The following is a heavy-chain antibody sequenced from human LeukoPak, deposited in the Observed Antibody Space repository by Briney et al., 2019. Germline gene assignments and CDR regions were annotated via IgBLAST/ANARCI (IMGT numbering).Heavy chain of an antibody. V-gene: IGHV3-23*01. J-gene: IGHJ4*02. Sequence: GGSLRLSCAASGFXFSNYAMSWVRQAPGKGLEWVSAISGSGGTTYYADSVKGRFTISRDNSKNTLYLQMNSLRVEDTAVYYCARDPASSGWGLFDYWGQGTLVTVSS. D-gene: IGHD6-19*01. CDR2: ISGSGGTT. CDR1: GFXFSNYA. CDR3: ARDPASSGWGLFDY.